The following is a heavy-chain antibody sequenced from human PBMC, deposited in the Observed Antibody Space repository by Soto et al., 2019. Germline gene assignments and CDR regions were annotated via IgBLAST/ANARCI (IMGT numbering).Heavy chain of an antibody. CDR3: GSFFEDYAITNFFTGMAV. CDR2: ISFYGNNV. J-gene: IGHJ6*04. V-gene: IGHV3-33*05. Sequence: GGFLSLSCVTSGFTCSDYGFHWVRQAPGKGLDWVAMISFYGNNVKYSESLKGRFTIPRDLPKTTLYLKMTALTAGDGVVYYWGSFFEDYAITNFFTGMAVWGNGTTVPVSS. CDR1: GFTCSDYG. D-gene: IGHD3-3*01.